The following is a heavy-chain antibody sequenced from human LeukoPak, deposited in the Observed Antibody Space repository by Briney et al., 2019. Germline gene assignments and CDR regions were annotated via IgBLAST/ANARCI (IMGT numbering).Heavy chain of an antibody. J-gene: IGHJ4*02. V-gene: IGHV1-46*01. CDR2: INPRGGST. CDR3: ARVGITAATADY. D-gene: IGHD6-25*01. CDR1: GFTFSSYA. Sequence: GGSLRLSCAASGFTFSSYAMHWLRQAPGQGPEWMGIINPRGGSTDYAQKFEGRVTMTSDTSTSTVYMELNDLTSEDTAVYFCARVGITAATADYWGQGTLVTVSS.